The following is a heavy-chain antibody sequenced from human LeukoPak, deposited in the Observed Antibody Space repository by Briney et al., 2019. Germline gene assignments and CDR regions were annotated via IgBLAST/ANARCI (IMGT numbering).Heavy chain of an antibody. CDR2: ISGSGRNT. CDR1: EFTFRNCS. CDR3: AKGDYDDSSGCFDS. D-gene: IGHD3-22*01. V-gene: IGHV3-23*01. Sequence: AGGSLRLSCAASEFTFRNCSMTWIRHAPGIGLEWVSTISGSGRNTYYADSVKGRFTISRDNSKNTVYLQMNSLRADDTAVYYCAKGDYDDSSGCFDSWGQGTLVTVSS. J-gene: IGHJ4*02.